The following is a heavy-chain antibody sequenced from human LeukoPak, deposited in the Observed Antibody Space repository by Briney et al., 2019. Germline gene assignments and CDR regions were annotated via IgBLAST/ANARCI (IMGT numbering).Heavy chain of an antibody. CDR1: GYTFTSYD. CDR2: MNPNSGNT. CDR3: ARGHMTTVTKKKGSYYYYMDV. Sequence: ASVKVSCKASGYTFTSYDINWVRQATGQGLEWMGWMNPNSGNTGYAQKFQGRVTITRNTSISTAYMELSSLRSEDTAVYYCARGHMTTVTKKKGSYYYYMDVWGKGTTVTVSS. D-gene: IGHD4-17*01. J-gene: IGHJ6*03. V-gene: IGHV1-8*03.